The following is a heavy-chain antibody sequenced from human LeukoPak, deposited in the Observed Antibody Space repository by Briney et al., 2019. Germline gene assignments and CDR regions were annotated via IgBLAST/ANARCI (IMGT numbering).Heavy chain of an antibody. CDR3: AKSREGIFGVVTAYYFDY. J-gene: IGHJ4*02. CDR1: GFTFNSYA. CDR2: ISGSGGST. Sequence: GGSLRLSCAASGFTFNSYAMSWVRQAPGKGLEWVSAISGSGGSTYYADSVKGRFTISRDNSKNTLYLQMNSLRAEDTAVYYCAKSREGIFGVVTAYYFDYWGQGTLVTVSS. D-gene: IGHD3-3*01. V-gene: IGHV3-23*01.